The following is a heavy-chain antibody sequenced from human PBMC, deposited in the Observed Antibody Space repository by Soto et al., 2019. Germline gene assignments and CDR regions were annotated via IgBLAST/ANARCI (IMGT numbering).Heavy chain of an antibody. Sequence: PSETLSLTCTVSGGSISSYYWSWIRRPPGKGLEWIGYIYYSGSTNYNPSLKSRVTISVDTSKNQFSLKLSSVTAADTAVYYCARARGYCSGGSCHNWFDPWGQGTLVTVSS. D-gene: IGHD2-15*01. CDR2: IYYSGST. J-gene: IGHJ5*02. CDR3: ARARGYCSGGSCHNWFDP. V-gene: IGHV4-59*01. CDR1: GGSISSYY.